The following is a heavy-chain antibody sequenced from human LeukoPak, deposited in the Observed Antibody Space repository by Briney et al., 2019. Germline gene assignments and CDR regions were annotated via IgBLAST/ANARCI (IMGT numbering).Heavy chain of an antibody. J-gene: IGHJ4*02. D-gene: IGHD3-22*01. V-gene: IGHV3-30-3*01. Sequence: GGSLRLSCAASGFTFSSYAMHWVRQAPGKGLEWVAGISYTGSNKYYADSVKGRFTISRDNSKNTLYLQMNSLRSEDTAIYYCERGAPARDSLAYYFDYWGQGTLVTVSS. CDR2: ISYTGSNK. CDR1: GFTFSSYA. CDR3: ERGAPARDSLAYYFDY.